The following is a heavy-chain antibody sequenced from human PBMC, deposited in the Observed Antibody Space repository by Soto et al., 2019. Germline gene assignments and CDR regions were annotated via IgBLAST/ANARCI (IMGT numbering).Heavy chain of an antibody. Sequence: SETLSLTCTVSGGSINSGDYYWTWVRQPPGKGLEWIGNIFHSGSTYYTPSLQSRVTISLDTSKNHFSLKLSSVTPADTAVYYCARDRYYGSGTYYNFYSGMDVWGQGTTVTAP. D-gene: IGHD3-10*01. CDR2: IFHSGST. V-gene: IGHV4-30-4*01. J-gene: IGHJ6*02. CDR3: ARDRYYGSGTYYNFYSGMDV. CDR1: GGSINSGDYY.